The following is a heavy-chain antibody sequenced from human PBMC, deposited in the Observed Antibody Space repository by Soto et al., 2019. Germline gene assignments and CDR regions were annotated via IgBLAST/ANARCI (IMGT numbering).Heavy chain of an antibody. D-gene: IGHD5-18*01. V-gene: IGHV3-21*01. CDR2: ISSSSSYI. J-gene: IGHJ5*02. CDR1: GFTFSDYT. CDR3: ARDVETSMDGIHYFDP. Sequence: PGGSLRLSCTASGFTFSDYTMNWVRQAPGKGLEWVSSISSSSSYINYADSVKGRFTVSRHNAKNSLYLQMNSLRPEDTAFYYCARDVETSMDGIHYFDPWGQGP.